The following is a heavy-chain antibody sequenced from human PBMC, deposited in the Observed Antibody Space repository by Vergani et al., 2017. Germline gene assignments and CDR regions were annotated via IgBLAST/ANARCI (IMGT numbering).Heavy chain of an antibody. D-gene: IGHD2-8*01. CDR1: GFTFSSHG. CDR3: AKAPDNGVCDC. Sequence: QVQLVESGGGVVQPGRSLRLSCAASGFTFSSHGVHWVRQAPGKGLEWVAVISYDGSNKYYADSVKGRFTISRDNSKNTLYLQMNSLRAEDTAVYYCAKAPDNGVCDCWSQGSLVTVSS. CDR2: ISYDGSNK. J-gene: IGHJ4*02. V-gene: IGHV3-30*18.